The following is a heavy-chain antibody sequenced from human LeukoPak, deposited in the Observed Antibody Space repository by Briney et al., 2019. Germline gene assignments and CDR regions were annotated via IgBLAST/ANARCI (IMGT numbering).Heavy chain of an antibody. V-gene: IGHV3-23*01. D-gene: IGHD3-16*01. CDR1: GFTFSSYA. CDR3: ATSWGPDTSAFRWGRDGMDV. Sequence: GGSLRLSCAASGFTFSSYAMSWVRQAPGKGLEWVSAISGSGGSTYYAASAKGRFTTYRDNSKNTQYLQMNSLRAEDTAVYYCATSWGPDTSAFRWGRDGMDVWGQGTTVIVS. CDR2: ISGSGGST. J-gene: IGHJ6*02.